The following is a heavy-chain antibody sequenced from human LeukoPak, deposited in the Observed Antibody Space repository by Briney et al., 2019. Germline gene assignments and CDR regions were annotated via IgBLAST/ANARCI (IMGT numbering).Heavy chain of an antibody. J-gene: IGHJ4*02. V-gene: IGHV1-46*01. CDR3: ARGGGGYDLDY. CDR2: INPSGGST. CDR1: GCTFTSYY. Sequence: ASVKVSFKASGCTFTSYYMHWVRQAPGQGLEWMGIINPSGGSTSYAQKFQGRVTMTRDTSTSTVYMELSSLRSEDTDVYYCARGGGGYDLDYWGQGTLVTVSS. D-gene: IGHD5-12*01.